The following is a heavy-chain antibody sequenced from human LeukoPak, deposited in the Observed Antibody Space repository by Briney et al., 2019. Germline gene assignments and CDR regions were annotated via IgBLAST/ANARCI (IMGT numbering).Heavy chain of an antibody. J-gene: IGHJ4*02. CDR1: RFTFSSYK. CDR2: ISSSSSYI. V-gene: IGHV3-21*01. D-gene: IGHD2-15*01. Sequence: PGGSLRLSCAASRFTFSSYKVNWVRQAPGKGLEWVSSISSSSSYIYYADSVKGRFTISRDNARNSLYLQMNSLRAVDTAVYYCARESGSGEFDYWGQGTLVTVSS. CDR3: ARESGSGEFDY.